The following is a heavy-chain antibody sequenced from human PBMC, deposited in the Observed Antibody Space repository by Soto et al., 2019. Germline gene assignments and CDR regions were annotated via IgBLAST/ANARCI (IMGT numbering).Heavy chain of an antibody. CDR1: GDSIGTGGYY. CDR3: ATNHDDISGRTPLLFDS. J-gene: IGHJ4*02. V-gene: IGHV4-31*03. D-gene: IGHD3-22*01. CDR2: IQYSGNT. Sequence: QVQLQESGPGLVKPSQTLSLTCTVSGDSIGTGGYYWDWIRQHPGKGPEWIGYIQYSGNTYYNPSLKRRLTISLDTSKNQFSLRLSSVTAADTAVYYCATNHDDISGRTPLLFDSWGQGTLVTVSS.